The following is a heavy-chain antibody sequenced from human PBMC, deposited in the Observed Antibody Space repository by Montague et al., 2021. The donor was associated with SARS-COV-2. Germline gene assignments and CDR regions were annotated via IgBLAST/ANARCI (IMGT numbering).Heavy chain of an antibody. CDR1: GSISGYY. J-gene: IGHJ4*02. D-gene: IGHD5-12*01. CDR2: ISSSGGI. Sequence: SETLSLTCTVSGSISGYYWTWIRQSAGKGLEWIGRISSSGGIDYNASLQSRVTMSLDTSKIRLSLKLSSVTAADTAVDYCAGQYIGSIRRFDYWGQGALVTVSS. V-gene: IGHV4-4*07. CDR3: AGQYIGSIRRFDY.